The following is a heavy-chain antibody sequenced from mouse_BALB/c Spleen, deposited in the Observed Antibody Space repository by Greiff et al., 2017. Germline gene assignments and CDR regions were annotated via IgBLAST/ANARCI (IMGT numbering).Heavy chain of an antibody. V-gene: IGHV1S56*01. D-gene: IGHD2-3*01. CDR3: ASWTIYDGYYSAY. J-gene: IGHJ3*01. CDR1: GYTFTSYY. CDR2: IYPGNVNT. Sequence: LVESGPELVKPGASVRISCKASGYTFTSYYIHWVKQRPGQGLEWIGWIYPGNVNTKYNEKFKGKATLTADKSSSTAYMQLSSLTSEDSAVYFCASWTIYDGYYSAYWGQGTLVTVSA.